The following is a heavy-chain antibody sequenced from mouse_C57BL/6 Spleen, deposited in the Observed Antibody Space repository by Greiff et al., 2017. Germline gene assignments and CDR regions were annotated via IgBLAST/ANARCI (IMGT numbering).Heavy chain of an antibody. D-gene: IGHD1-1*01. CDR1: GFSLTSYG. J-gene: IGHJ4*01. V-gene: IGHV2-2*01. CDR2: IWSGGST. CDR3: ARPLITTVVATRAMDY. Sequence: VQLKESGPGLVQPSQSLSITCTVSGFSLTSYGVHWVRPSPGKGLEWLGVIWSGGSTDYNAAFISRLSISKDNSKSQVFFKMNSLQADDTAIYYCARPLITTVVATRAMDYWGQGTSVTVSS.